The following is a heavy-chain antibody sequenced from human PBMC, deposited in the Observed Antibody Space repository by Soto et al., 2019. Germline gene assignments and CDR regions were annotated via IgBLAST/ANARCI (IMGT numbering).Heavy chain of an antibody. J-gene: IGHJ4*02. CDR1: GLTFSNCA. D-gene: IGHD5-12*01. CDR2: ISGRGGST. Sequence: EVQLLESGGGLVQPGGALRLSCSASGLTFSNCAMSWVRQAPGKGLEWVSTISGRGGSTYYADSVKGRLTISRDNSKNTLFLQMNSLRAEDTAVYYCAKRFYREEDGYNFFDSWGQGTLVTVSS. CDR3: AKRFYREEDGYNFFDS. V-gene: IGHV3-23*01.